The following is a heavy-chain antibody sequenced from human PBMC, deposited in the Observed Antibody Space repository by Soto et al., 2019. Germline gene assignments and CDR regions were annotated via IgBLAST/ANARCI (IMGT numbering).Heavy chain of an antibody. Sequence: GESLKISCKGSGFSFTNYWIGWVRQMPGKGLEWMGIIYPGDSDTRYSPSFQGQVTMSADKSISTAYLQWSSLKASDTAIYYCARHKTDYNNHYYPYGMDVWGQGTTVTVSS. D-gene: IGHD4-4*01. CDR1: GFSFTNYW. V-gene: IGHV5-51*01. CDR2: IYPGDSDT. CDR3: ARHKTDYNNHYYPYGMDV. J-gene: IGHJ6*02.